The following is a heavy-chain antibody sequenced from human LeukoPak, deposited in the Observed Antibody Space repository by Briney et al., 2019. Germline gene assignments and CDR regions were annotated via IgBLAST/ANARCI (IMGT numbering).Heavy chain of an antibody. CDR2: ISSSGSTI. V-gene: IGHV3-11*01. J-gene: IGHJ6*03. Sequence: GGSLRLSCAASGFTFSDYYMSWIRQAPGKGLEWVSYISSSGSTIYYADSAKGRFTISRDNAKNSLYLQMNSLRAEDTAVYYCAREIQGLVVLSWYYMDVWGKGTTVTVSS. CDR1: GFTFSDYY. CDR3: AREIQGLVVLSWYYMDV. D-gene: IGHD2-2*01.